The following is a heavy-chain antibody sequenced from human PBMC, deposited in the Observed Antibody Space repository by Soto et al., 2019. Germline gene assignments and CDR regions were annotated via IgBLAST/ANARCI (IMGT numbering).Heavy chain of an antibody. CDR3: ATPVSAHREVSTAGEPDDFDM. Sequence: LRLSCVASGFTFSDYYMSWIRQAPGKGLEWVSDISSSGTTIYYADSVKGRFTISRDNAKTSLYLQMNSLRVEDTAVYFCATPVSAHREVSTAGEPDDFDMWGQGTMVTV. V-gene: IGHV3-11*01. CDR2: ISSSGTTI. CDR1: GFTFSDYY. J-gene: IGHJ3*02. D-gene: IGHD1-26*01.